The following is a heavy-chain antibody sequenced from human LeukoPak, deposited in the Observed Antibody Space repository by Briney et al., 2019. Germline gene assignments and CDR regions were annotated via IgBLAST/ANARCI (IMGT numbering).Heavy chain of an antibody. V-gene: IGHV1-46*01. J-gene: IGHJ4*02. Sequence: ASVKVSCKASGYTFTGYYMHWVRQAPGQGLEWMGVINPSGGTTTYAQNFQGRVTMTRDTSTITVYMELSSLRSDDTAVYYCAREAIFGVVREYYFDYWGQGTLVIVS. CDR2: INPSGGTT. CDR3: AREAIFGVVREYYFDY. D-gene: IGHD3-3*01. CDR1: GYTFTGYY.